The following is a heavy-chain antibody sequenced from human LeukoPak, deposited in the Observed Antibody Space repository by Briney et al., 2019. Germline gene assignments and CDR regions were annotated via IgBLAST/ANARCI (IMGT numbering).Heavy chain of an antibody. CDR3: ASAGRNYDFWSGPRFGAFDI. D-gene: IGHD3-3*01. CDR1: GGSISSYY. Sequence: SETLSLTCTVSGGSISSYYWSWIRQPPGKGLEWIGYIYYGGSTNYNPSLKSRVTISVDTSKNQFSLKLSSVTAADTAVYYCASAGRNYDFWSGPRFGAFDIWGQGTMVTVSS. V-gene: IGHV4-59*01. J-gene: IGHJ3*02. CDR2: IYYGGST.